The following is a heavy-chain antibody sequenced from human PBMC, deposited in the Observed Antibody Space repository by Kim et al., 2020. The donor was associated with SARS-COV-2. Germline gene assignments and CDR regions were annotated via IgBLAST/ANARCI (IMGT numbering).Heavy chain of an antibody. D-gene: IGHD6-13*01. CDR3: ARSPPRIAAAQFDY. J-gene: IGHJ4*02. CDR1: GFSLSTTGVG. CDR2: IYWDDDK. Sequence: SGPTLVKPTQTLTLTCTFSGFSLSTTGVGVGWIRQPPGKALEWLALIYWDDDKRYSPSLKSRLTITKDTSKNQVVLTMTNMDPVDTATYYCARSPPRIAAAQFDYWGQGTLVTVSS. V-gene: IGHV2-5*02.